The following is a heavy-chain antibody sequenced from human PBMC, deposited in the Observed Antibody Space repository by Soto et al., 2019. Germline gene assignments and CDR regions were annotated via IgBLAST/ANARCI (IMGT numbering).Heavy chain of an antibody. Sequence: EVQLVESGGGLVQPGGSLRLSCAASGFTFSTYYMNWVRQAPGKGLVWVARITSDGSSTTYADSVKGRFTISRDNAKNTRYLHMNSLRAEDTAVYSCARERGGGFGDVWGQGTTVTVSS. V-gene: IGHV3-74*01. J-gene: IGHJ6*02. CDR1: GFTFSTYY. CDR2: ITSDGSST. CDR3: ARERGGGFGDV. D-gene: IGHD3-10*01.